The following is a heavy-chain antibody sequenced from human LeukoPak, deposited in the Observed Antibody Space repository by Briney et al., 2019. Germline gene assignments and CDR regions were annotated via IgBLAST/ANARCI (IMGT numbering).Heavy chain of an antibody. J-gene: IGHJ6*03. D-gene: IGHD5-18*01. CDR3: ARSPDTYYYYYLYV. CDR1: GYTFTGYY. Sequence: ASVKVSCKASGYTFTGYYMHWVRQAPGQGLEWMGWINPNSGGTNYAQKFQGRVTMTRDTSISTAYMELSRLRSDDTAVYYCARSPDTYYYYYLYVWCKGTTVTVSS. V-gene: IGHV1-2*02. CDR2: INPNSGGT.